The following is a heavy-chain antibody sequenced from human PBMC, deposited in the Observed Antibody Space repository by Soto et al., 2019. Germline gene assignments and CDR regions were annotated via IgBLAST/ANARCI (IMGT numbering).Heavy chain of an antibody. Sequence: SVKGSCTASGGSFSRYASSWGRKATGQGLEWLGGIIPIFVTANYAHKFQGRVTITADKSTSTAYMELSSLRSEDTAVYYCARGWRDIVVVPAARQQTYYYYGMDVWGQGTTVT. V-gene: IGHV1-69*06. CDR2: IIPIFVTA. CDR3: ARGWRDIVVVPAARQQTYYYYGMDV. CDR1: GGSFSRYA. D-gene: IGHD2-2*01. J-gene: IGHJ6*02.